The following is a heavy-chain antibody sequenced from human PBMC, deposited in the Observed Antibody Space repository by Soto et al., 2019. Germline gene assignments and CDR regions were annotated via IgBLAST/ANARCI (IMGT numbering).Heavy chain of an antibody. D-gene: IGHD6-19*01. V-gene: IGHV3-21*01. Sequence: VGSLRLSCAASGFTFSSYSMNWVRQTPGKGLEWVSSISSSSSYIYYADSVKGRFTISRDNAKNSLYLQMNSLRAEDTAVYYCASPDSGPHAGYWGQGTLVTVSS. CDR3: ASPDSGPHAGY. CDR1: GFTFSSYS. J-gene: IGHJ4*02. CDR2: ISSSSSYI.